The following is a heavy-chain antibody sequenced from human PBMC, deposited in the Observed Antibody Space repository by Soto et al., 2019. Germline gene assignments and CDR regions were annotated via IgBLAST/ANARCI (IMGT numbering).Heavy chain of an antibody. D-gene: IGHD3-22*01. J-gene: IGHJ5*02. Sequence: SETLSLTCSVSGDSISNSRFYWAWIRQPPGEGLEWIGSIYHTGNAYNPSLKSRVTTSVDTSKNQFSLKLTSVTAADAALYYCARDFFDSSDYTTNWFDPWGQGTLVTVSS. CDR1: GDSISNSRFY. CDR2: IYHTGNA. V-gene: IGHV4-39*01. CDR3: ARDFFDSSDYTTNWFDP.